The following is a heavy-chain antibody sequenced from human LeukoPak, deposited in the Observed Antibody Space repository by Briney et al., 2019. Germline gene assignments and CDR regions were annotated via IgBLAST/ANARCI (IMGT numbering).Heavy chain of an antibody. D-gene: IGHD1-7*01. CDR3: ARAGNWNYVGFDY. CDR1: GGSFSGYY. V-gene: IGHV4-34*01. J-gene: IGHJ4*02. Sequence: SETLSLTCAVYGGSFSGYYWSWIRQPPGKGLEWIGEINHSGSTNYNPSLKSRVTISVDTSKNQFSLKLSSVTVADTAVYYCARAGNWNYVGFDYWGQGTLVTVSS. CDR2: INHSGST.